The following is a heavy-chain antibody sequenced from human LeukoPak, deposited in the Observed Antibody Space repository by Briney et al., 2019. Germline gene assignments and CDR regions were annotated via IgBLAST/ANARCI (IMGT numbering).Heavy chain of an antibody. Sequence: TSETLSLTCTVSGASISSYYWSWIRQPAGKGLEWIGRIYTSGSTNYNPSLRSRVTMSVDTSKNQFSLKLSSVTAADTAVYYCAGLSSSRYSMDVWGKGTTVTVSS. V-gene: IGHV4-4*07. CDR2: IYTSGST. D-gene: IGHD6-6*01. J-gene: IGHJ6*03. CDR1: GASISSYY. CDR3: AGLSSSRYSMDV.